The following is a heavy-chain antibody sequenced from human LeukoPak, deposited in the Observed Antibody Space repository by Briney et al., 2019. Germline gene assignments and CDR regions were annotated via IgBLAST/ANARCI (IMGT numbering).Heavy chain of an antibody. J-gene: IGHJ6*02. V-gene: IGHV3-66*01. CDR2: IYSGGST. Sequence: GGSPRLSCAASGFTVSSNYMSWVRQAPGKGLEWVSVIYSGGSTYYADSVKGRFAISRDNSKNTLYLQMNSLRAEDTAVYYCAREKGTMVRGVISHYYGMDVWGQGTTVTVSS. CDR3: AREKGTMVRGVISHYYGMDV. CDR1: GFTVSSNY. D-gene: IGHD3-10*01.